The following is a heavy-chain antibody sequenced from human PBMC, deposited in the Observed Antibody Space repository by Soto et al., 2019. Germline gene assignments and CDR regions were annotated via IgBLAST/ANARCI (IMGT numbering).Heavy chain of an antibody. CDR2: ISYDGSNK. V-gene: IGHV3-30*18. Sequence: QVPLVESGGGVVQPGRSLRLSCAASGFTFSSYGMHWVRQAPGKGLEWVAVISYDGSNKYYADSVKGRFTISRDNSKNTLYLQMNSLRAEDTAVYYCAKGDYEFDYWGQGTLVTVSS. CDR1: GFTFSSYG. J-gene: IGHJ4*02. D-gene: IGHD4-17*01. CDR3: AKGDYEFDY.